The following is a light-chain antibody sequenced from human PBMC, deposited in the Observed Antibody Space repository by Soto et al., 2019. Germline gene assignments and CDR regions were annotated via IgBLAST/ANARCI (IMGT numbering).Light chain of an antibody. CDR3: QQRFNWPRFT. J-gene: IGKJ2*01. Sequence: EIVLTQSPATLSLSPGERATLSCRASQSVSSYLAWYQQKPGQAPRLLIYDASNRATGIPARFSGGWSGTDVTLTSSSLEPEDFAVYYCQQRFNWPRFTFGQGTKLEIK. V-gene: IGKV3-11*01. CDR1: QSVSSY. CDR2: DAS.